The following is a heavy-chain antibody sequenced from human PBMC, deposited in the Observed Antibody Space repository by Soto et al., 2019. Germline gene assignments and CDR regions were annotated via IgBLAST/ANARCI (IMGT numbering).Heavy chain of an antibody. D-gene: IGHD5-18*01. CDR1: GGSFSGYY. CDR3: ARGGGYSYGGGYYYGMDV. CDR2: INHSGST. V-gene: IGHV4-34*01. J-gene: IGHJ6*02. Sequence: LETLSLTCAVYGGSFSGYYWSWIRQPPGKGLERIGEINHSGSTNYNPSLKSRVTTSVDTSKNQFSLKLSSVPASDTAVYYCARGGGYSYGGGYYYGMDVWGQGTTVTVSS.